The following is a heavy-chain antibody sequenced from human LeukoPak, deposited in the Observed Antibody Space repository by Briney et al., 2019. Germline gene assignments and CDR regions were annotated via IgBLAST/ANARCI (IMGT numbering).Heavy chain of an antibody. D-gene: IGHD3-10*01. CDR2: IFTSGST. Sequence: SQTLSLTCTVSGGSINSGRYYWSWIRQPAGKGLQWIGRIFTSGSTNYNPSLKSRVTISVDTSKNQFSLKLSSVTAADTAVYYCARIWFGELLTFYYYYYMDVWGKGTTVTVSS. CDR1: GGSINSGRYY. V-gene: IGHV4-61*02. J-gene: IGHJ6*03. CDR3: ARIWFGELLTFYYYYYMDV.